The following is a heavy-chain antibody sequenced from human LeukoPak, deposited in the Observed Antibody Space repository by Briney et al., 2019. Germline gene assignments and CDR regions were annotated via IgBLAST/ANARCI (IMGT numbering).Heavy chain of an antibody. CDR3: ARDGSGTENDY. J-gene: IGHJ4*02. D-gene: IGHD3-10*01. CDR1: GGSFSGYY. V-gene: IGHV4-34*01. CDR2: INHSGST. Sequence: SETLSLTCAVYGGSFSGYYWSWIRQPPGKGLEWIGEINHSGSTNYNPSLKSRVTISVDTSKNQFSLKLSSVTAADTAVYYCARDGSGTENDYWGQGTLVTVSS.